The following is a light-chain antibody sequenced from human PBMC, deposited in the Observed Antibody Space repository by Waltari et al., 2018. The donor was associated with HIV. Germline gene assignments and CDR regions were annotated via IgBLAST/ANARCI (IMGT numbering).Light chain of an antibody. Sequence: DIQMTQPPSTLSASVGDRVTIGCRASQSISSWLAWYQQKPGKAPKLLVYKTSTLESGVPSRFSGRGSGTEFTLTINSLQPDDFATYYCQQYNSFPYTFGQGTKVEI. CDR3: QQYNSFPYT. V-gene: IGKV1-5*03. J-gene: IGKJ2*01. CDR1: QSISSW. CDR2: KTS.